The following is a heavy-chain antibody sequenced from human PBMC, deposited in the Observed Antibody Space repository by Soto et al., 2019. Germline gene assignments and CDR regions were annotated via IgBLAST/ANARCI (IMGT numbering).Heavy chain of an antibody. V-gene: IGHV3-23*01. CDR3: AKNYYFDS. CDR1: GFSFRSYA. J-gene: IGHJ4*02. Sequence: QPGGSLRLSCAASGFSFRSYAMTWARQAPGKGLEWVSSINVNDATHYIDSVKGRFTISRDNSKNTVSLQMNSLGAEDTAIYYCAKNYYFDSWGQATLVTVSS. CDR2: INVNDAT.